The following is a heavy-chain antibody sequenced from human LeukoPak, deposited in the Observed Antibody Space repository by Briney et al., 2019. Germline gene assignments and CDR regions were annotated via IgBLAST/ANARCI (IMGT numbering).Heavy chain of an antibody. Sequence: SQTLSLTCTVSGGSISSGDYYWSWIRQPPGKGLEWIGEINHSGSTNYNPSLKSRVTISVDTSKNQFSLKLSSVTAADTAVYYCARETRDGSNYWGQGTLVTVSS. CDR3: ARETRDGSNY. D-gene: IGHD5-24*01. J-gene: IGHJ4*02. CDR2: INHSGST. CDR1: GGSISSGDYY. V-gene: IGHV4-30-4*01.